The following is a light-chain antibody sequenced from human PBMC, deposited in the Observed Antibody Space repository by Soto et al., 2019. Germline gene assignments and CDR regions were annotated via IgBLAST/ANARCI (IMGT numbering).Light chain of an antibody. V-gene: IGKV1-39*01. CDR3: QQSYSTPPFT. CDR1: QSISSY. Sequence: DIQMTQSPSSLSASVGHRVTITCRASQSISSYLNSYQQKPGKAPKLLIYAASSLQSGVPSRFSGSGSGTDFTLTISSLQPEDFATYYCQQSYSTPPFTFGPGTKVDIK. J-gene: IGKJ3*01. CDR2: AAS.